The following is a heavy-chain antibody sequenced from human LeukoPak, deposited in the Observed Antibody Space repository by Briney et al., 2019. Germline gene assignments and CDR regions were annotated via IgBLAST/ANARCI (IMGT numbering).Heavy chain of an antibody. D-gene: IGHD3-22*01. CDR3: ARAPREYYYDSSGYSHEY. Sequence: SQTLSLTCTVSGGSISSGDYYWSWIRQPPGKGLEWIGYIYYSGSTYYNPSLKSRVTISVDTSKNQFSLKLSSVTAADTAVYYCARAPREYYYDSSGYSHEYWGQGILVTVSS. CDR1: GGSISSGDYY. V-gene: IGHV4-30-4*01. CDR2: IYYSGST. J-gene: IGHJ4*02.